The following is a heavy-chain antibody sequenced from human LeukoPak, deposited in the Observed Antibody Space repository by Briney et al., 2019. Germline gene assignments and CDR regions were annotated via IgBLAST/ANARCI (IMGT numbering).Heavy chain of an antibody. J-gene: IGHJ4*02. CDR2: INSDGSST. CDR3: ARLGSYYGSGSYYNSFDY. D-gene: IGHD3-10*01. CDR1: GFTFDSYA. V-gene: IGHV3-74*01. Sequence: GSLRLSCAASGFTFDSYAMTWVRQAPGKVLVWVSRINSDGSSTSYADSVKGRFTISRDNAKNTLYLQMNSLRAEDTAVYYCARLGSYYGSGSYYNSFDYWGQGTLLTVSS.